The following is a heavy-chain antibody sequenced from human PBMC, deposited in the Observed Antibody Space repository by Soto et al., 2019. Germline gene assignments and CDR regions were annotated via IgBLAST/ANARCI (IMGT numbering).Heavy chain of an antibody. CDR2: ISSSGSTI. D-gene: IGHD2-15*01. CDR1: GFTFSSYE. Sequence: EVQLVESGGGLVQPGGSLRLSCAASGFTFSSYEMNWVRQAPGKGLEWVSYISSSGSTIYYADSVKGRFTISRDNAKNSLYLQMNSLRAEDTAVYYCARDKSPHCSGGSCYVLDYYYGMDVW. J-gene: IGHJ6*01. V-gene: IGHV3-48*03. CDR3: ARDKSPHCSGGSCYVLDYYYGMDV.